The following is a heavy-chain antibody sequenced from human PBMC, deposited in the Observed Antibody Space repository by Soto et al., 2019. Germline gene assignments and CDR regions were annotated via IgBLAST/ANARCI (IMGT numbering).Heavy chain of an antibody. Sequence: SETLSLTCTVSGSSISSYYWSWIRQPPGKGLEWIGYIYYSGSTNYNPSLKSRVTISVDTSKNQFSLKLSSVTAADTAVYYCARTPVQTGAVADDAFDIWGQGTMVTVSS. CDR2: IYYSGST. CDR3: ARTPVQTGAVADDAFDI. J-gene: IGHJ3*02. V-gene: IGHV4-59*01. D-gene: IGHD6-19*01. CDR1: GSSISSYY.